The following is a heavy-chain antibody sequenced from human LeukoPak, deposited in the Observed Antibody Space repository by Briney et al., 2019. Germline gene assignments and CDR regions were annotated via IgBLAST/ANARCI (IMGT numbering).Heavy chain of an antibody. CDR3: ARGPRFDP. CDR1: GYTFTTYE. J-gene: IGHJ5*02. V-gene: IGHV1-8*01. CDR2: VHPNSGDT. Sequence: ASVTVSCKTSGYTFTTYEINWVRQATGQGLEWMGWVHPNSGDTVYAQKFQGRVTMTRDTSISTTYMELSSLRSDDTAVYYCARGPRFDPWGQGTLVTVSS.